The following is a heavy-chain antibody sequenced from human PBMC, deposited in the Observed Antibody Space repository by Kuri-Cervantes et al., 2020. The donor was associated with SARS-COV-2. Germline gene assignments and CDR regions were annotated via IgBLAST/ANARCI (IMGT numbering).Heavy chain of an antibody. J-gene: IGHJ6*02. Sequence: GGSLRLSCAASGLNFTGYWVNWIRQAPGKGLEWVASINRDGSEKHSVDSVMGRFTVSRGNAKNSLSLKMNSLRGEDTAVYYCARENRMTTVTHDSYYGMDVWGQGTTVTVSS. D-gene: IGHD4-17*01. V-gene: IGHV3-7*03. CDR2: INRDGSEK. CDR1: GLNFTGYW. CDR3: ARENRMTTVTHDSYYGMDV.